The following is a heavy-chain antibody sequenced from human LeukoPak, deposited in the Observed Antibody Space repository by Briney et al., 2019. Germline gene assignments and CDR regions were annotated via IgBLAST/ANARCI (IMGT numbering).Heavy chain of an antibody. V-gene: IGHV1-69*04. CDR3: AREFQGYDFWSGYNWFDP. D-gene: IGHD3-3*01. Sequence: GSSVKVSCKASGGTFSSYAISWVRQAPGQGLEWMGRIIPILGIANYAQKFQGRVTITADKSTSTAYMELSSLRSEDTAVYYCAREFQGYDFWSGYNWFDPWGQGTLVTVSS. J-gene: IGHJ5*02. CDR2: IIPILGIA. CDR1: GGTFSSYA.